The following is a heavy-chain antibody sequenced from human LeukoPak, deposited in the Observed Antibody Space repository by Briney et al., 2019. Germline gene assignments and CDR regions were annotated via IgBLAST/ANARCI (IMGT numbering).Heavy chain of an antibody. Sequence: PSETLSLTCTVSGGSISSSSYYWGWIRQPPGKGLEWIGSIYYSGSTYYNPSLKSRVTMSVDTSKNQFSLKLSSVTAADTAVYYCARYLPATPYYYYGMDVWGQGTTVTVSS. J-gene: IGHJ6*02. V-gene: IGHV4-39*07. D-gene: IGHD2-15*01. CDR2: IYYSGST. CDR1: GGSISSSSYY. CDR3: ARYLPATPYYYYGMDV.